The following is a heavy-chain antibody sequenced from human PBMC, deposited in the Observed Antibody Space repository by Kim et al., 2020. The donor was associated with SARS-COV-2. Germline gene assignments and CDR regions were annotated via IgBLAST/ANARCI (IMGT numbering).Heavy chain of an antibody. V-gene: IGHV3-23*03. J-gene: IGHJ6*02. D-gene: IGHD7-27*01. CDR2: IYSGGSST. CDR1: GFTFSSYA. Sequence: GGSLRLSCAASGFTFSSYAMSWVRQAPGKGLEWVSVIYSGGSSTYYADSVKGRFTISRDNSKNTLYLQMNSLRAEDTAVYYCAKDRPKHWGENYYGMDVWGQGTTVTVSS. CDR3: AKDRPKHWGENYYGMDV.